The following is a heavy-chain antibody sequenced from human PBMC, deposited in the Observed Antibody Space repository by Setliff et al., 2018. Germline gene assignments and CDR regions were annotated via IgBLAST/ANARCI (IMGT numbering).Heavy chain of an antibody. CDR3: ARRGRRLGELSLYRGAFDY. CDR2: IYYSGST. CDR1: GDSISNSSYY. V-gene: IGHV4-39*01. Sequence: PSETLSLTCTLSGDSISNSSYYWGWIRQPTGKGLEWIGSIYYSGSTYYNPSLKSRFTISIDTSKNQFSLKVSSVTAADTAVYYCARRGRRLGELSLYRGAFDYWGQGTLVTVSS. J-gene: IGHJ4*02. D-gene: IGHD3-16*02.